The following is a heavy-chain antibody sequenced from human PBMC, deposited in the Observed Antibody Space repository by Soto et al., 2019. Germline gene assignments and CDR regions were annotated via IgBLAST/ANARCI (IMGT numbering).Heavy chain of an antibody. CDR1: GFTFSSYA. J-gene: IGHJ6*02. CDR2: ISYDGSNK. Sequence: VGSLRLSCAASGFTFSSYAMHWVRQAPGKGLEWVAVISYDGSNKYYADSVKGRFTISRDNSKDTLYLQMNSLRAEDTAVYYCARGRGIGGYDQYAYYYYGMDVWGQGTTVTV. CDR3: ARGRGIGGYDQYAYYYYGMDV. V-gene: IGHV3-30-3*01. D-gene: IGHD5-12*01.